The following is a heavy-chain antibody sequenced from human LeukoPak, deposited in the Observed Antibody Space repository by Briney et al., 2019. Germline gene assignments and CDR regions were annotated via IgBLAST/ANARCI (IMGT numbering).Heavy chain of an antibody. V-gene: IGHV3-9*01. CDR2: ISWNSANI. J-gene: IGHJ4*02. D-gene: IGHD3-22*01. Sequence: QTGRSLRLSCVGSGLTFDEYGMHWVRQVPGKGLEWVSGISWNSANIGYADSVKGRFTISRDNPTNSLYLQMNSLRAEDTALYYCTKERFVHGYYRPFDYWGQGTLVTVSS. CDR3: TKERFVHGYYRPFDY. CDR1: GLTFDEYG.